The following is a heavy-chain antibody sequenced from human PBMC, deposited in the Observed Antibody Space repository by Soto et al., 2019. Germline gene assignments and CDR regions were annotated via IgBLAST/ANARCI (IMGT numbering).Heavy chain of an antibody. Sequence: GGSLRLSCAASGFTFSSYGMHWVRQAPGKGLEWVAVISYDGSNKYYADSVKGRFTISRDNSKNTLYLQMNSLRAEDTAVYYCAKAQLELRLGGSPNWFDPWGQGTLVTVSS. CDR1: GFTFSSYG. CDR2: ISYDGSNK. J-gene: IGHJ5*02. V-gene: IGHV3-30*18. D-gene: IGHD1-7*01. CDR3: AKAQLELRLGGSPNWFDP.